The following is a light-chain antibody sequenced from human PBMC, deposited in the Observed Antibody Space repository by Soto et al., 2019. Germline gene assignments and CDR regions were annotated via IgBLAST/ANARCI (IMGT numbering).Light chain of an antibody. V-gene: IGKV3-15*01. CDR1: QSVGNN. CDR2: GAS. CDR3: QQYDNWPPIT. J-gene: IGKJ5*01. Sequence: EVVMTQSPANLSVSPGESATLSCRASQSVGNNLAWYQQKPGQAPRLLIYGASTRATGVPARFSGGGSGTEFTLSISSLQSEDFAIYYCQQYDNWPPITFGQGTRLEIK.